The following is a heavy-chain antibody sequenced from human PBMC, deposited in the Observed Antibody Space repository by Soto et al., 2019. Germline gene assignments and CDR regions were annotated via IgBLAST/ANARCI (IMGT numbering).Heavy chain of an antibody. Sequence: GASVKVSCKASGYTFTSYYMHWVRQAPGQGLEWMGIINPSGGSTSYAQKFQGRVTMTRDTSTSTAYMELGSLTSDDTAVYYCAKKGQLPYYYYGMDVWGQGTRVTVS. D-gene: IGHD1-26*01. CDR1: GYTFTSYY. V-gene: IGHV1-46*01. J-gene: IGHJ6*02. CDR3: AKKGQLPYYYYGMDV. CDR2: INPSGGST.